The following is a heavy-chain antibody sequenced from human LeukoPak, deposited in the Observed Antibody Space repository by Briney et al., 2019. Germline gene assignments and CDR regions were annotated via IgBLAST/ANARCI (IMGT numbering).Heavy chain of an antibody. V-gene: IGHV4-39*07. D-gene: IGHD4-17*01. CDR2: IYTSGST. J-gene: IGHJ4*02. CDR3: AREDYGDYVGLDY. Sequence: SETLSLTCTVSGDSISTSNSYWGWIRQPPGKGLEWIGRIYTSGSTNYNPSLKSRVTMSVDTSKNQFSLKLSSVTAADTAVYYCAREDYGDYVGLDYWGQGTLVTVSS. CDR1: GDSISTSNSY.